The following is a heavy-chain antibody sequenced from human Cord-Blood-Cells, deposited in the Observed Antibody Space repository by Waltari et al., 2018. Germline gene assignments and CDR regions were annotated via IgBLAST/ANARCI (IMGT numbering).Heavy chain of an antibody. J-gene: IGHJ4*02. V-gene: IGHV3-33*01. Sequence: QVQLVESGGGVVQPGRSLRLSCAASGFTFSSYGMHWVRPAPGKGLEWGAVIWYDGSNKYYADSVKGRFTISRDNSKNTLYLQMNSLRAEDTAVYYCAREGCTGGVCYYFDYWGQGTLVTVSS. CDR1: GFTFSSYG. CDR3: AREGCTGGVCYYFDY. CDR2: IWYDGSNK. D-gene: IGHD2-8*02.